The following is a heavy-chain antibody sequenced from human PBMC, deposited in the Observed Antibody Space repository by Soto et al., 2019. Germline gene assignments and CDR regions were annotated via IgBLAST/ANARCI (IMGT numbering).Heavy chain of an antibody. D-gene: IGHD1-26*01. CDR3: AKDRMGATPNWFDP. CDR2: ISGGGGST. Sequence: GGSLRLSCAASGFTFSIYAMSWVRQAPGKGLEWVSTISGGGGSTYYADSVKGRFTISRDTSKNTLYLQMNSPRPEDTAVYYCAKDRMGATPNWFDPWGQGTLVTVSS. CDR1: GFTFSIYA. V-gene: IGHV3-23*01. J-gene: IGHJ5*02.